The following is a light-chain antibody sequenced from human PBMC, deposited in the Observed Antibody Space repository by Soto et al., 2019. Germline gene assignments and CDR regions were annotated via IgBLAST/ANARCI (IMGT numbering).Light chain of an antibody. CDR2: DAS. V-gene: IGKV3-11*01. Sequence: EIVLTQSPATLSLSPGERATLSCRASQSVGSYLAWYQQKPGQAPRLLIYDASNMATGVPPRFSGSGSGTDFTLTIISLEPEDFAVYYCQQRSNWPPSWTFGQGTKVEIK. CDR3: QQRSNWPPSWT. J-gene: IGKJ1*01. CDR1: QSVGSY.